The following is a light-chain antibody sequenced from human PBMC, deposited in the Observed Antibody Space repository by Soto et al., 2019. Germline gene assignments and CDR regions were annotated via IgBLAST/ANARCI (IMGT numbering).Light chain of an antibody. CDR3: QQRNNWPPGIT. Sequence: EMVLTESNATLSLSAGERAALSCMGSQSVSSNYLAWYQQRPGQAPRLLIYGASTRATGIPARFSGSGSGTDFTLTISSLEPEDFAVYYCQQRNNWPPGITFGQGTRLEIK. CDR1: QSVSSNY. CDR2: GAS. J-gene: IGKJ5*01. V-gene: IGKV3D-20*02.